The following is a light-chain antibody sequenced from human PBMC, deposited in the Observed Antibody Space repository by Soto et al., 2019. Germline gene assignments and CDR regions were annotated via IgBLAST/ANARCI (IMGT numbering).Light chain of an antibody. J-gene: IGKJ5*01. CDR3: QQYGSSQIA. Sequence: EVVLTRSPATRSLWLGEGGTIAWRASQSVSIKLAWYQQKPGQAPRLLIYGASTRATGIPARFSGSGSGPEFTLTIRSLQSEDFAVYYCQQYGSSQIAFGQGTRLEI. CDR2: GAS. CDR1: QSVSIK. V-gene: IGKV3-15*01.